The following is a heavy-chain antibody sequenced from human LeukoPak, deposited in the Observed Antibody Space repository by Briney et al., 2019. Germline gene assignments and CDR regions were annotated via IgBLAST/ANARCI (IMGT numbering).Heavy chain of an antibody. Sequence: ASVKVSCKASGYTFTSYGISWVRQAPGQGLEWMGIINPSGGSTSYAQKFQGRVTMTRDTSTSIVYMELSSLRSEDTAVYYCARDRKRITMVRGVINGNWFDPWGQGTLVTVSS. D-gene: IGHD3-10*01. CDR1: GYTFTSYG. CDR3: ARDRKRITMVRGVINGNWFDP. V-gene: IGHV1-46*01. CDR2: INPSGGST. J-gene: IGHJ5*02.